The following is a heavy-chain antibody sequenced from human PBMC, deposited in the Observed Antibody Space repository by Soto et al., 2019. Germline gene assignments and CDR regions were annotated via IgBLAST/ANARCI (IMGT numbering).Heavy chain of an antibody. J-gene: IGHJ3*02. D-gene: IGHD3-10*01. CDR3: ASPYYYGSGSYSRAFDI. Sequence: QVQLVQSGAEVKKPGSSVKVSCKASGGTFSSYTISWVRQAPGQGLEWMGRIIPILGIANYAQKFQGRVTITADNSTSTAYMELSSLRSEDTAVYYCASPYYYGSGSYSRAFDIWGQGTMVTVSS. CDR1: GGTFSSYT. CDR2: IIPILGIA. V-gene: IGHV1-69*02.